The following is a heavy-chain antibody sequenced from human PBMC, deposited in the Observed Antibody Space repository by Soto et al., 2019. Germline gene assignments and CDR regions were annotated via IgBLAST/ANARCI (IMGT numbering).Heavy chain of an antibody. V-gene: IGHV3-23*01. D-gene: IGHD2-8*01. Sequence: EAQLLESGGGLVQPGGSLRLSCAVSGSTFSGYAMSWVRQAPGKGLEWVSGIDGSGSRTYYVNSVKGRFTISRDTSKNTLFLQMNSLRAEDTAVYYCVKEVYPKTTNSGDAFDLWGQGTMVTVSS. CDR1: GSTFSGYA. CDR3: VKEVYPKTTNSGDAFDL. CDR2: IDGSGSRT. J-gene: IGHJ3*01.